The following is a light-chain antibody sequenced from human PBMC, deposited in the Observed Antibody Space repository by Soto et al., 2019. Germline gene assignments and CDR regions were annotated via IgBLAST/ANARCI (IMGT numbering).Light chain of an antibody. Sequence: EIVLTQSPGTLSLSPGERATLSCRASQSVNSDYLAWYQQKAGQGPRVLMYGASSRATGIPDRFSGSGSGTDFTLTISTLEPEDFAVYYCLQYDTSPRTFGQGTKVEIK. CDR2: GAS. V-gene: IGKV3-20*01. CDR3: LQYDTSPRT. J-gene: IGKJ1*01. CDR1: QSVNSDY.